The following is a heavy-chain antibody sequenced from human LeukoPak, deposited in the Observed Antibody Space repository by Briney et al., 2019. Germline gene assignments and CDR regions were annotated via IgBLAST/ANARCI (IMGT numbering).Heavy chain of an antibody. D-gene: IGHD3-22*01. J-gene: IGHJ4*02. CDR1: GFTFDDYA. Sequence: GGSLRLSCAASGFTFDDYAMHWVRQAPGKGLEWVAGASWNSGNIDYADSVKGRFTISRDNSKHSLYLQMNSLRAEDTALYYCAKGPHSDSSGYYYTYFDYWGQGILVTVSS. CDR3: AKGPHSDSSGYYYTYFDY. V-gene: IGHV3-9*01. CDR2: ASWNSGNI.